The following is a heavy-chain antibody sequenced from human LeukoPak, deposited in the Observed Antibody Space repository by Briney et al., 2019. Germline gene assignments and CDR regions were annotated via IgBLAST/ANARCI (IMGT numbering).Heavy chain of an antibody. D-gene: IGHD6-6*01. CDR1: GYTLTELS. CDR3: ATGEQLVKDWFDP. Sequence: ASVKVSCKVSGYTLTELSMHWVRQAPGKGLEWMGGFDPEDGETIYAQKFQGRVTMTEDTPTDTAYMELSSPRSEDTAVYYCATGEQLVKDWFDPWGQGTLVTVSS. CDR2: FDPEDGET. J-gene: IGHJ5*02. V-gene: IGHV1-24*01.